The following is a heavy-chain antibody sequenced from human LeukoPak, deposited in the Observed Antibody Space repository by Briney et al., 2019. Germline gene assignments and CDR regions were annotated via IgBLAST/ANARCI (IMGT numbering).Heavy chain of an antibody. J-gene: IGHJ4*02. CDR2: IYYSGST. Sequence: SETLSLTCTVSGGSISSSSYYWGWIRQPPGKGLEWIGSIYYSGSTYYNPSLKSRVTISVDTSKNQFSLKLSSVTAADTAMYFCARHSGYAENPFLTNWGQGTLVTVSS. D-gene: IGHD3-9*01. V-gene: IGHV4-39*01. CDR3: ARHSGYAENPFLTN. CDR1: GGSISSSSYY.